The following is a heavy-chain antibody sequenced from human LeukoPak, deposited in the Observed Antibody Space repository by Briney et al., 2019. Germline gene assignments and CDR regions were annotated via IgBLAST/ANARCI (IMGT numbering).Heavy chain of an antibody. Sequence: GGSLRLSCAAFGFTFSGSALHWVRQASGKGLEWVGRIRSKANSYPTAYAASVKGRFTISRDDSKNTAYLQMNSLKTEDTAVYYCTRSQEGYYYYYMDVWGKGTTVTVSS. J-gene: IGHJ6*03. CDR3: TRSQEGYYYYYMDV. V-gene: IGHV3-73*01. CDR1: GFTFSGSA. CDR2: IRSKANSYPT.